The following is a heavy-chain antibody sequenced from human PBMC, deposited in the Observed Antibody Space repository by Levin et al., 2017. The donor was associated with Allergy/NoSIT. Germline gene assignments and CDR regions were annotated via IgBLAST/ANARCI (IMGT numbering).Heavy chain of an antibody. D-gene: IGHD2-8*01. J-gene: IGHJ4*02. V-gene: IGHV3-74*01. Sequence: GESLKISCAASGFTFSAYWMHWVRQAPGKGLEWVSRIHADGITADYADSVKGRFTISRDNAKKTLYHQMSSLRAEDTAVYYCGRERHGQSAGFGYWGQGSLLPVSS. CDR2: IHADGITA. CDR3: GRERHGQSAGFGY. CDR1: GFTFSAYW.